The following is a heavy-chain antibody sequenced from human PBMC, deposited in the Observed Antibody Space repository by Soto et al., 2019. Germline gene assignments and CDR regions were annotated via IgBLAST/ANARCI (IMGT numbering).Heavy chain of an antibody. V-gene: IGHV3-74*01. CDR3: ARDLGSAFDY. Sequence: GGSLRLSCAVSGFTFGNFWMHWVRQAPGKGLVWVSRINSDGSTSYADFVKGRFTISRDNSKNTLYLQMNSLRAEDTAVYYCARDLGSAFDYWGQGTLVTVS. CDR1: GFTFGNFW. D-gene: IGHD6-25*01. CDR2: INSDGST. J-gene: IGHJ4*02.